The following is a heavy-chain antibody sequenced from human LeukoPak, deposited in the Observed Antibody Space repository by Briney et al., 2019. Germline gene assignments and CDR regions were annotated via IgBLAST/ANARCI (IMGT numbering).Heavy chain of an antibody. D-gene: IGHD5-24*01. CDR1: GYTFTSYY. J-gene: IGHJ4*02. V-gene: IGHV1-46*01. CDR2: INPSGGST. Sequence: ASVKVSCKASGYTFTSYYMHWVRQAPGQGLEWMGIINPSGGSTSYAQKFQGRVTMTRDTSTSTVYMELSSLRSEDTAVYYCARGSQRWLARSYFDYWGQGTLVTVSS. CDR3: ARGSQRWLARSYFDY.